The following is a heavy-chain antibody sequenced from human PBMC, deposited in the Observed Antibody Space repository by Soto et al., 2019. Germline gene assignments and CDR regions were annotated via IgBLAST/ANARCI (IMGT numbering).Heavy chain of an antibody. Sequence: GASVKVSCKASGYTFTSYYMHWVRQAPGQGLEWMGIINPSGGSTNYAQKFQGRVTITADESTSTAYMELSSLRSEDTAVYYCASSGITMIVVASYWGQGTLVTVSS. CDR3: ASSGITMIVVASY. V-gene: IGHV1-46*01. CDR2: INPSGGST. D-gene: IGHD3-22*01. CDR1: GYTFTSYY. J-gene: IGHJ4*02.